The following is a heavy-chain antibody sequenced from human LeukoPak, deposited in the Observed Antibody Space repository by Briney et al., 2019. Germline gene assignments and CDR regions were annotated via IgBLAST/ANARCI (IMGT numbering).Heavy chain of an antibody. CDR3: AKPDTAMASDFDY. J-gene: IGHJ4*02. CDR1: GFAFNIYA. CDR2: ISGSGGST. D-gene: IGHD5-18*01. Sequence: GGSLRLSCAASGFAFNIYAMTWVRQAPGKGLEWVSAISGSGGSTYYADSVKGRFTISRDNSKNTLYLQMNSLRAEDTAVYYCAKPDTAMASDFDYWGQGTLVTVSS. V-gene: IGHV3-23*01.